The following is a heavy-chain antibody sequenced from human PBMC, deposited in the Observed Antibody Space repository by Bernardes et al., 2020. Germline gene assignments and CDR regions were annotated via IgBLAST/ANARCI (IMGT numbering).Heavy chain of an antibody. D-gene: IGHD5-12*01. CDR1: GYTFTSYA. CDR2: INAGNGNT. Sequence: ASVKVSCKASGYTFTSYAMHWVRQAPGQRLEWMGWINAGNGNTKYSQKFQGRVTITRDTSASTAYMELSSLRSEDTAVYYCARDSEANIVATRLLYWGQGTLVTVSS. V-gene: IGHV1-3*01. J-gene: IGHJ4*02. CDR3: ARDSEANIVATRLLY.